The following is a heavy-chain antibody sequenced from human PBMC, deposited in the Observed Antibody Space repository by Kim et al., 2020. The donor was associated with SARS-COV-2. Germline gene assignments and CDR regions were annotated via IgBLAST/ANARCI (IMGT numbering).Heavy chain of an antibody. CDR1: GYTFTGYY. J-gene: IGHJ4*02. Sequence: ASVKVSCKASGYTFTGYYMHWVRQAPGQGLELMGWINPNSGGTNYAQKFQGWVTMTRDTSISTAYMELSRLRSDDAAVYYCAREGGAAAPDYWGQGSLVTVSS. V-gene: IGHV1-2*04. D-gene: IGHD6-13*01. CDR2: INPNSGGT. CDR3: AREGGAAAPDY.